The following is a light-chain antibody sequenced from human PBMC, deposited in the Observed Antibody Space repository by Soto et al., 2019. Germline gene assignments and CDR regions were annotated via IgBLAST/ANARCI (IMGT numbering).Light chain of an antibody. V-gene: IGKV3-20*01. CDR3: QQYGSSPEIT. Sequence: EIVMTQSHATLSVSPGERATLSCRASQSVSSNLAWYQQKPGQAPRLLIYGASSRATGIPDRFSGSGSGTDFTLTISRLEPEDFAVYYCQQYGSSPEITFGQGTRLEIK. CDR2: GAS. J-gene: IGKJ5*01. CDR1: QSVSSN.